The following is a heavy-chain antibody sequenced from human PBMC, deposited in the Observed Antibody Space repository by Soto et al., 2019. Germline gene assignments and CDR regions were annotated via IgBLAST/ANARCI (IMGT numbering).Heavy chain of an antibody. CDR1: GFTFSSYS. D-gene: IGHD2-2*01. J-gene: IGHJ4*02. V-gene: IGHV3-48*01. CDR2: ISSSSNSI. Sequence: GGSLRLSCAASGFTFSSYSMNWVRQAPGSGPEWVSYISSSSNSIYYADSVKGRFTISRDNAKNSLHLQMNSLRAEDTAVYYCAAPVGGAPTGCSRGGKGTLVPVSS. CDR3: AAPVGGAPTGCSR.